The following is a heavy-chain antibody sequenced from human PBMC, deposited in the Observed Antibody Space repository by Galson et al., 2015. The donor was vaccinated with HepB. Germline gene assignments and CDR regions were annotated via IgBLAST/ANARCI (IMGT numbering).Heavy chain of an antibody. J-gene: IGHJ4*02. CDR1: GYTFTSYA. Sequence: SVKVSCKASGYTFTSYAMNWVRQAPGQGLEWMGWINTNTGNPTYAQGFTGRFVFSLDTSVSTAYLQISSLKAEDTAVYYCARDGRDYYDSSGTDSFDYWGQGTLVTVSS. CDR2: INTNTGNP. V-gene: IGHV7-4-1*02. CDR3: ARDGRDYYDSSGTDSFDY. D-gene: IGHD3-22*01.